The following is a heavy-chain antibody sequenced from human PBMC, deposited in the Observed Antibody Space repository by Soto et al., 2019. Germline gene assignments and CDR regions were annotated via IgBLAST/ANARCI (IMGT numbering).Heavy chain of an antibody. V-gene: IGHV1-18*01. CDR3: AGEGTQRPAAAVNWFDP. J-gene: IGHJ5*02. D-gene: IGHD2-2*01. Sequence: GASVKVSCKASGYTFTSYGISWVRQAPGQGLEWMGWISAYNGNTNYAQKLQGRVTMTTDTSTSTAYMELRSLRSDDTAVYYCAGEGTQRPAAAVNWFDPWGQGTLVTVSS. CDR1: GYTFTSYG. CDR2: ISAYNGNT.